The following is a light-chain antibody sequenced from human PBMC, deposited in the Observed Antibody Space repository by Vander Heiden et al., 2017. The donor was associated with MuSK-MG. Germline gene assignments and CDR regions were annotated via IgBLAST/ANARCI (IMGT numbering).Light chain of an antibody. V-gene: IGKV3-15*01. J-gene: IGKJ3*01. CDR3: QQDDNGYLT. Sequence: ELILTQSPATLSVSPGERATLSCKTSQSFTNTIAWYQQNPGQAPSLLIFGASTRATGIPAWFRCGGSGTEFSLNSSSLQSEDCAVYYCQQDDNGYLTFGHGTKVDIK. CDR1: QSFTNT. CDR2: GAS.